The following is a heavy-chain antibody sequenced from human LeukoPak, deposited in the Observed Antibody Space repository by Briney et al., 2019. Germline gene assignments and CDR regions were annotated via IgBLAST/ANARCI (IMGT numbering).Heavy chain of an antibody. D-gene: IGHD5-12*01. CDR1: GGSFSGYY. J-gene: IGHJ4*02. V-gene: IGHV4-34*01. Sequence: SETLSLTCAVYGGSFSGYYWSWIRQPLGKGLEWIGEINHSGSTNYNPSLKSRVTISVDTSKNQFSLKLSSVTAADTAVYFCARLGYGGYVLDYWGQGTLVTVSS. CDR2: INHSGST. CDR3: ARLGYGGYVLDY.